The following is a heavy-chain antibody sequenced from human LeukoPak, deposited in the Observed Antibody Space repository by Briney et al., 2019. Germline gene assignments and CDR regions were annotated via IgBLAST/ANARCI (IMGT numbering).Heavy chain of an antibody. D-gene: IGHD2-2*01. J-gene: IGHJ4*02. V-gene: IGHV1-2*02. CDR1: GYTFTNYY. CDR2: INSNSGDT. Sequence: ASVKVSCKASGYTFTNYYMHWVRQAPRQGLEWTGWINSNSGDTNYAQNFQGRVTMTRDTSISTAYLELSRLRSDDTAVYYCARESYCSTPSCSHDYWGQGTLVTVSS. CDR3: ARESYCSTPSCSHDY.